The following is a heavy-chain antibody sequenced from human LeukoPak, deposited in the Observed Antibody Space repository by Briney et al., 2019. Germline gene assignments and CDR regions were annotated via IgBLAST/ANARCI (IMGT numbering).Heavy chain of an antibody. CDR3: AREEIRCSSTSCYC. CDR1: GYTFTTYG. CDR2: IIPIFGTA. D-gene: IGHD2-2*01. J-gene: IGHJ4*02. Sequence: SVKVSCKASGYTFTTYGINWVRQAPGQGLEWMGGIIPIFGTANYAQKFQGRVTITADESTSTAYMELSSLRSEDTAVYYCAREEIRCSSTSCYCWGQGTLVTVSS. V-gene: IGHV1-69*13.